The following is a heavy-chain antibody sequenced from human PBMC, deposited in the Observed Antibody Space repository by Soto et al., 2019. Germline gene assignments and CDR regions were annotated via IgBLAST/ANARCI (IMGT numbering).Heavy chain of an antibody. D-gene: IGHD3-10*01. V-gene: IGHV4-34*01. CDR1: GGSFSGYY. J-gene: IGHJ4*02. CDR2: INHSGST. CDR3: ARGWGGIFDY. Sequence: QVQLQQWGAGLLKPSETLSLTCAVYGGSFSGYYWNWIRQSPGKGLEWIGEINHSGSTNYNPSLKGRVTETGDTSKNQFVLKLSSVTAADTAVYYCARGWGGIFDYGGQGTLVTVSP.